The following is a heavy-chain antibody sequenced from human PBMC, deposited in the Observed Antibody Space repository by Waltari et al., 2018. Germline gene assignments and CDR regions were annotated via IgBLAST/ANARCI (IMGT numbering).Heavy chain of an antibody. V-gene: IGHV4-59*12. CDR1: GGSISSYY. J-gene: IGHJ6*02. CDR2: IYYSGST. Sequence: QVQLQESGPGLVKPSETLSLTCTVSGGSISSYYWSWIRQPPGKGLEWIGYIYYSGSTNYNPSLKSRVTISVDKSKNQFSLKLSSVTAADTAVYYCARSYSSSSWLGLAHYYGMDVWGQGTTVTVSS. CDR3: ARSYSSSSWLGLAHYYGMDV. D-gene: IGHD6-6*01.